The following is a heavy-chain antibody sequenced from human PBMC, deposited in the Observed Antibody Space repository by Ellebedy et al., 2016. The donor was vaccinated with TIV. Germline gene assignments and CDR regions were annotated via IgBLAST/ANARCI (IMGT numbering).Heavy chain of an antibody. CDR3: ARFDYDVEGYYGLDV. V-gene: IGHV4-59*01. CDR1: GDSISSYS. Sequence: SETLSLTXTVSGDSISSYSWTWIRQLPGKGLEWIGYLFYSGNTNYNPSLKSRVTMSVDTSKNQFSLKLSSMTAADTAVYYCARFDYDVEGYYGLDVWGQGTTVTVSS. J-gene: IGHJ6*02. D-gene: IGHD3-16*01. CDR2: LFYSGNT.